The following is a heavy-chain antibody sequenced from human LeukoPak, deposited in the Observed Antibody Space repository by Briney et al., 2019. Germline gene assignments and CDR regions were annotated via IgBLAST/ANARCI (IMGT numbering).Heavy chain of an antibody. J-gene: IGHJ3*02. Sequence: GGSLRLSCAASGFTFTDYWMHWVRQVPGRGLVWVSRVDNDGKKTIYADSVQGRFTISRDNAKNSLYLQINGLKAEDTAVYYCARGGMDHAFDIWGEGTMVTVAS. V-gene: IGHV3-74*01. CDR3: ARGGMDHAFDI. CDR1: GFTFTDYW. D-gene: IGHD3-16*01. CDR2: VDNDGKKT.